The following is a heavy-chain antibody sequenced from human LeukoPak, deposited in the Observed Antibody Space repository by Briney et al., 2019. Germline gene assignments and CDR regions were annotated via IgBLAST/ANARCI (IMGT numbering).Heavy chain of an antibody. CDR3: ASSIVVPAAMPSVYYYGMDV. V-gene: IGHV4-31*03. D-gene: IGHD2-2*01. CDR1: GGSISSGGYY. J-gene: IGHJ6*02. CDR2: IYYSGGT. Sequence: SETLSLTCTVSGGSISSGGYYWSWIRQHPGKGLEWIGYIYYSGGTYYNPSLKSRVTISVDTSKNQFSLKLSSVTAADTAVYYCASSIVVPAAMPSVYYYGMDVWGQGTTVTVSS.